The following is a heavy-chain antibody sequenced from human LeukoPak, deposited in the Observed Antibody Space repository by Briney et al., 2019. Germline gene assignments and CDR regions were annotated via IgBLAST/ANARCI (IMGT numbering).Heavy chain of an antibody. D-gene: IGHD3-22*01. Sequence: PSETLSLTCTVSGGSVSSGSYYWGWIRQPPGKGLEWIGYIYYSGSTNYNPSLKSRVAISVDTSKNQFSLKLSSVTAADTAVYYCARQGMNEAYYYDTSGSWFDPWGQGTLVTVSS. V-gene: IGHV4-61*01. CDR3: ARQGMNEAYYYDTSGSWFDP. CDR1: GGSVSSGSYY. CDR2: IYYSGST. J-gene: IGHJ5*02.